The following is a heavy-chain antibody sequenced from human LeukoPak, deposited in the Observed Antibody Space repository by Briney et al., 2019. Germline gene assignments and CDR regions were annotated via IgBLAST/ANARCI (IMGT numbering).Heavy chain of an antibody. V-gene: IGHV3-7*01. CDR1: GLIFSNYW. J-gene: IGHJ4*02. CDR2: IKQDGSEK. CDR3: AAAGIDD. Sequence: PGGSLRVSCAASGLIFSNYWVTWARQAPGKGLEWVANIKQDGSEKYYVDSVKGRFTISRDNARKSLYLQMNSLRAEDTAVYYCAAAGIDDWGQGTLVTVSS. D-gene: IGHD6-19*01.